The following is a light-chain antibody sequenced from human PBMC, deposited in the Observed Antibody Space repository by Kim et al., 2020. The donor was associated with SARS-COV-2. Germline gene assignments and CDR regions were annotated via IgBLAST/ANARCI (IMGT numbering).Light chain of an antibody. CDR1: SGSIASNN. J-gene: IGLJ3*02. CDR3: QSFDSSIQV. Sequence: GKTVTISCTRSSGSIASNNVQWYQQHPGTSPTAVIFENNQRPSGVPERFSGSIDGSSNSASLTISGLKTEDEADYYCQSFDSSIQVFGGGTKLTVL. CDR2: ENN. V-gene: IGLV6-57*01.